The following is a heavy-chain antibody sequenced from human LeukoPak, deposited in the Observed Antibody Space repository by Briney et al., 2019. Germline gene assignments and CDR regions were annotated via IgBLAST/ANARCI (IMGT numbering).Heavy chain of an antibody. V-gene: IGHV1-69*04. CDR2: IIPILGIA. CDR3: ARSRPKYCRSTSCYSYYYYGMDV. D-gene: IGHD2-2*02. Sequence: ASVKVSCKASGGTFSSFAISWVRQAPGQGLEWMGRIIPILGIANYAQKFQGRVTITADKSTSTAYMELSSLRSEDTAVYYCARSRPKYCRSTSCYSYYYYGMDVWGQGTTVTVSS. J-gene: IGHJ6*02. CDR1: GGTFSSFA.